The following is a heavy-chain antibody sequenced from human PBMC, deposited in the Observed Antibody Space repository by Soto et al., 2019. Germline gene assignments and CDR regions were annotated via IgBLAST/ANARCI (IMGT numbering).Heavy chain of an antibody. CDR3: ARRSSGWYFDY. CDR1: GFTFSSYA. CDR2: ISGSGGST. V-gene: IGHV3-23*01. J-gene: IGHJ4*02. Sequence: EVQLLESGGGWVQPGGSLRPSCAAPGFTFSSYAMSWVRKAPGKGLEWVSAISGSGGSTYYADSLKGRFTISRDNSKNTLYLQMNSLRAEDTAVYYCARRSSGWYFDYWGQGTLVTVSS. D-gene: IGHD6-19*01.